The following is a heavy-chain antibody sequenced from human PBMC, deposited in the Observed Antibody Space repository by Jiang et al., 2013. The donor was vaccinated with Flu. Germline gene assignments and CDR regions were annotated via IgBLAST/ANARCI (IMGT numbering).Heavy chain of an antibody. D-gene: IGHD3-10*01. Sequence: SGAEVKKPGTSVKVSCKASGFTFTSSAMQWVRQARGQRLEWIGWIVVGSGNTNYAQKFQERVTITRDMSTSTAYMELSSLRSEDTAVYYCAAAAGYGSGSYYKGGFDYWGQGTLVTVSS. V-gene: IGHV1-58*02. J-gene: IGHJ4*02. CDR2: IVVGSGNT. CDR3: AAAAGYGSGSYYKGGFDY. CDR1: GFTFTSSA.